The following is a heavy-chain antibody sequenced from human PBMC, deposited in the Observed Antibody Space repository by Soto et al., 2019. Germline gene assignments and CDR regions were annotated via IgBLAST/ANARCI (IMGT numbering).Heavy chain of an antibody. V-gene: IGHV3-15*01. CDR2: IKSKTDGGTT. D-gene: IGHD3-22*01. CDR3: KTGSSSGTTGY. CDR1: GFTFSNAW. J-gene: IGHJ4*02. Sequence: PGGSLRLSCAASGFTFSNAWMSWVRQAPGKGLEWVGRIKSKTDGGTTDYAAPVKGRFTISRDDSKNTLYLQMNSLKTEDTAVYYCKTGSSSGTTGYWGQGNLVTVSS.